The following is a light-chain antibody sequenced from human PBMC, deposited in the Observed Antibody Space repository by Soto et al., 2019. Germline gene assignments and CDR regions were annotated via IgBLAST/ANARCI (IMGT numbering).Light chain of an antibody. CDR3: QKFNTAPLT. Sequence: DIQMTQSPSSLSASVGDRVTITCRASQDISVYLAWYQQKPGKVPKLPIYSASPLQSGVPSRFSGSGSGTDFTLTISSLQPEDVATYFCQKFNTAPLTFGQGTRLEIK. J-gene: IGKJ5*01. CDR2: SAS. V-gene: IGKV1-27*01. CDR1: QDISVY.